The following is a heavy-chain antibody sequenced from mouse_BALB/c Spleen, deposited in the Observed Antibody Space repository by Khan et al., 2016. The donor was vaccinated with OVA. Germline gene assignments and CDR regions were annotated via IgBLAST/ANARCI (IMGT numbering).Heavy chain of an antibody. CDR1: GYSITSDYA. CDR2: INYSGGT. Sequence: EVQLQESGPGLVKPSQSLSLTCTVTGYSITSDYAWNWIRQFPGNKLDWMGYINYSGGTSYLPSLKSRISITRHTSKNQFFLQLNSVTTEDSATYYCARWFAYWGQGTLVTVS. J-gene: IGHJ3*01. V-gene: IGHV3-2*02. CDR3: ARWFAY.